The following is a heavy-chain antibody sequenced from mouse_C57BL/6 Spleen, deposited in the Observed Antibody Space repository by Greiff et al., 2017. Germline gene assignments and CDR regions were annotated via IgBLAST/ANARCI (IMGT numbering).Heavy chain of an antibody. Sequence: VQLQHSGAELVKPGASVKLSCTASGFNIKDYYMHWVKQRTEQGLDWIGRIDPEDGETKYDPKFKGKATRTADTASNTAYLQLSSLTSEDTAVYYCARDGSIYVDYWYFEVWGTGTTVTVSS. CDR2: IDPEDGET. J-gene: IGHJ1*03. D-gene: IGHD1-1*01. V-gene: IGHV14-2*01. CDR1: GFNIKDYY. CDR3: ARDGSIYVDYWYFEV.